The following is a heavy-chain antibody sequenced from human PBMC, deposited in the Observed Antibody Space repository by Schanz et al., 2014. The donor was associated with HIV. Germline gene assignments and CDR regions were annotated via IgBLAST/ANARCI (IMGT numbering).Heavy chain of an antibody. V-gene: IGHV3-30*03. CDR2: ISYDGTKK. CDR1: GFNFNSYG. Sequence: QVQLVEPGGGVVQPGRSLRLSCVASGFNFNSYGMHWVRQAPGKGLEWVAVISYDGTKKHYADSVKGRFTISRDNSKNTLYLQMNNLRAEDTAVYGCARQGLRFSFWLDYWGQGTPVTVS. J-gene: IGHJ4*02. D-gene: IGHD4-17*01. CDR3: ARQGLRFSFWLDY.